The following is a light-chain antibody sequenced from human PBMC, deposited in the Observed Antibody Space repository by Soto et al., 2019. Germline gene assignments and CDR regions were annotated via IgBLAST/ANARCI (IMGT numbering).Light chain of an antibody. CDR2: EVS. V-gene: IGLV2-14*01. CDR1: SSDVGGYNY. CDR3: SSYTSISTV. Sequence: QSALTQPASVSGSPGQSITISCTGTSSDVGGYNYVSWYKQHPGKAPKLMIYEVSNRPSGVSNRFSGSKSGNTASLTISGLQAEDEADYYCSSYTSISTVFGGGTKLTVL. J-gene: IGLJ2*01.